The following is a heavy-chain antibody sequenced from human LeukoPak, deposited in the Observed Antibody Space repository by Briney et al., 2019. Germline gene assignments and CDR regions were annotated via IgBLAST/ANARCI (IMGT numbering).Heavy chain of an antibody. J-gene: IGHJ4*02. D-gene: IGHD7-27*01. Sequence: GSLRLSWVASGFTFSNFYMTWVSQAAGKGRGWDAFIHKSVTTIYYGSSVKGPFTTSRDNADNSLYLKMNRLRVEDTDVYYCGRGPWGPDYWGQGTLVTVSS. CDR3: GRGPWGPDY. CDR1: GFTFSNFY. CDR2: IHKSVTTI. V-gene: IGHV3-11*04.